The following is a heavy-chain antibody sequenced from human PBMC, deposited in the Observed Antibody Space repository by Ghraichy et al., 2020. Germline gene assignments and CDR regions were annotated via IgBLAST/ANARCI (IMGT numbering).Heavy chain of an antibody. Sequence: GGSLRLSCAASGFTFSSYGMHWVRQAPGKGLEWVAVISYDGSNKYYADSVKGRFTISRDNSKNTLYLQMNSLRAEETAVYSCAKDRVSTIPYYYMDVWGKGTTVTVSS. CDR3: AKDRVSTIPYYYMDV. V-gene: IGHV3-30*18. CDR1: GFTFSSYG. D-gene: IGHD5/OR15-5a*01. CDR2: ISYDGSNK. J-gene: IGHJ6*03.